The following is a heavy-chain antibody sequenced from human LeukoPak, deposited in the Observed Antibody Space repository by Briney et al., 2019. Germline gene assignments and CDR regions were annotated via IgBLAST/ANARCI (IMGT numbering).Heavy chain of an antibody. CDR2: IYYSGST. CDR3: ASSPYSSSWSN. CDR1: GGSISSYY. D-gene: IGHD6-13*01. Sequence: PSETLSLTCTVSGGSISSYYWSWIRQSPGKGLEWIGYIYYSGSTNYNPSLKSRVAISVDTSKNQFSLKLSSVTAADTAVYYCASSPYSSSWSNWGQGTLVTVSS. V-gene: IGHV4-59*08. J-gene: IGHJ4*02.